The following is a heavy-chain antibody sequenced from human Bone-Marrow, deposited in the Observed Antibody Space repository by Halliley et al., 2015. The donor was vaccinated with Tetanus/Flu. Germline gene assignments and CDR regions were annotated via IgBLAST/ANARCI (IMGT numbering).Heavy chain of an antibody. Sequence: SLRLSCAASGFSLTDYAMYWVRQAPGKGPEWVALISYHGSNKFYADSVKGRFTISRDISKSTLYLQMNSLRAEDTAVYYCVRGPYQIAGQSPPFGVWGQGTLVPVPS. J-gene: IGHJ4*02. CDR1: GFSLTDYA. CDR3: VRGPYQIAGQSPPFGV. V-gene: IGHV3-30*03. CDR2: ISYHGSNK. D-gene: IGHD3-16*01.